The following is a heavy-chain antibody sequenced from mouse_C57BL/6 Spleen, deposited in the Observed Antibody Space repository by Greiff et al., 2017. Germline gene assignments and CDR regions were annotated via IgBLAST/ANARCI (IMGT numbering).Heavy chain of an antibody. CDR3: ARRLLRRENWYFDV. V-gene: IGHV1-82*01. Sequence: VKLVESGPELVKPGASVKISCKASGYAFSSSGMNWVKQRPGKGLEWIGRIYPGDGDTNYNGKFKGKATLTADKSSSTAYMQLSSLTSEDSAVYFCARRLLRRENWYFDVWGTATTVTVST. CDR1: GYAFSSSG. J-gene: IGHJ1*03. CDR2: IYPGDGDT. D-gene: IGHD2-3*01.